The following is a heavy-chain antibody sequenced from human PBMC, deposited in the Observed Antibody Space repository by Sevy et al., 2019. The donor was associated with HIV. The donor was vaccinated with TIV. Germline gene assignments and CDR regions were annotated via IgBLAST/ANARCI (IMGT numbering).Heavy chain of an antibody. J-gene: IGHJ6*02. CDR2: ISYDGSNK. D-gene: IGHD2-2*01. Sequence: GGSLRLSCAASGFTFSSYAMHWVRQAPGKGLEWVAVISYDGSNKYYADSVKGRFTISRDNSKNTLYLQMNSLRAEDTAVYYCARVTRYCSSTSCYHYYYYSMDVWGQGTTVTVSS. CDR1: GFTFSSYA. V-gene: IGHV3-30-3*01. CDR3: ARVTRYCSSTSCYHYYYYSMDV.